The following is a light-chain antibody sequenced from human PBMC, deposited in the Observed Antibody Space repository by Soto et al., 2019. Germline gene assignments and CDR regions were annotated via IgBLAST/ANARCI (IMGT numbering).Light chain of an antibody. CDR3: QQFNSPLT. Sequence: AIQLTQSPSSLSASVGDRVTITCRASQGISSALAWYQQKPGKAPTLLIYDASSLESGVPSRFSGSGSGPDFTLTISRQQAEDFATYYWQQFNSPLTFGGGTKVEIK. V-gene: IGKV1-13*02. CDR1: QGISSA. J-gene: IGKJ4*01. CDR2: DAS.